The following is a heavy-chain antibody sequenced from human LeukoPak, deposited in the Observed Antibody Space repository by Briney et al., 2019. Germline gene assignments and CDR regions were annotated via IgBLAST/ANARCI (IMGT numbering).Heavy chain of an antibody. CDR2: INPNSGGT. Sequence: ASVKVSCKASAYTFTNYDINWVRQAAGQGLEWMGWINPNSGGTNYAQKFQGRVTMTRDTSISTAYMELSRLRSDDTAVYYCARELEYYYGSGSFDYWGQGTLVTVSS. D-gene: IGHD3-10*01. V-gene: IGHV1-2*02. CDR1: AYTFTNYD. J-gene: IGHJ4*02. CDR3: ARELEYYYGSGSFDY.